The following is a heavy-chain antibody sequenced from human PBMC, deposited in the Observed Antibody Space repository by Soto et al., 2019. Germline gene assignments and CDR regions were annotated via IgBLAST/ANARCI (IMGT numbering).Heavy chain of an antibody. J-gene: IGHJ4*02. Sequence: GVSLRLSCAASGFTFSSYWMSWVRQAPGKGLEWVANIKQDGSEKYYVDSVKGRFTISRDNAKNSLYLQMNSLRAEDTAVYYCARERGGGYSSFDYWGQGTLVTVSS. D-gene: IGHD5-12*01. V-gene: IGHV3-7*03. CDR3: ARERGGGYSSFDY. CDR2: IKQDGSEK. CDR1: GFTFSSYW.